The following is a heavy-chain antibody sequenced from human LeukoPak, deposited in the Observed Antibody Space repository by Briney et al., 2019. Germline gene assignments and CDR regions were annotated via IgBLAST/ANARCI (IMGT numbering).Heavy chain of an antibody. J-gene: IGHJ4*02. D-gene: IGHD2-21*01. CDR1: GFTFSSYW. Sequence: GGPLRLSCAASGFTFSSYWMTWVRQTPGKGLEWVANINQDGSEKYYVDSVKGRFSISRDNAKSSLYLQMNSLRAEDTAVYYCVRGTYYFDTWGQGTLATVSS. V-gene: IGHV3-7*05. CDR3: VRGTYYFDT. CDR2: INQDGSEK.